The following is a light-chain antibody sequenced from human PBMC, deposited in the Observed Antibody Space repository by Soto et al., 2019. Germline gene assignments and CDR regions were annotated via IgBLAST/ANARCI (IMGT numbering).Light chain of an antibody. V-gene: IGLV2-8*01. CDR1: SSDVGAYNY. CDR2: EVN. Sequence: QSALTQPPSASGSPGQSVTISCTGTSSDVGAYNYVSWYQHHPGKAPKLMIYEVNKRPSGVPDRFSGSKSGNTASLTVSGLHAEDEADYYCTSPAGIINFPYVFGTGTKLTVL. J-gene: IGLJ1*01. CDR3: TSPAGIINFPYV.